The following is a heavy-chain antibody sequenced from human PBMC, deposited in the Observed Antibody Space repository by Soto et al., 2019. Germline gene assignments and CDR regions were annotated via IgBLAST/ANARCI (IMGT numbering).Heavy chain of an antibody. CDR2: ISAYNGNT. V-gene: IGHV1-18*01. CDR3: ARVAPPSDY. Sequence: SGEVSRKASGFTFSSYHIHWVRQAPGQGLESMGSISAYNGNTNYAQKLQGRVTMTTDTSTSTAYMDLRTLRSDDTAVYYCARVAPPSDYWGQGTLVTVSS. CDR1: GFTFSSYH. J-gene: IGHJ4*02.